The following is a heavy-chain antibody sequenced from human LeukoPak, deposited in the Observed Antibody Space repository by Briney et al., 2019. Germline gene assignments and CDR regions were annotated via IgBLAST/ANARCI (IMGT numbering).Heavy chain of an antibody. J-gene: IGHJ4*02. CDR3: AKPHGSGWTDFDY. Sequence: GGSLRLSCAASGFTFTTYSMNWVRQAPGKGLEWVSYINSGGDTIFYADSVKGRFTISRDNSKNTLYLQMNSLRAEYTAVYYCAKPHGSGWTDFDYWGQGTLVTVSS. CDR1: GFTFTTYS. CDR2: INSGGDTI. V-gene: IGHV3-48*01. D-gene: IGHD6-19*01.